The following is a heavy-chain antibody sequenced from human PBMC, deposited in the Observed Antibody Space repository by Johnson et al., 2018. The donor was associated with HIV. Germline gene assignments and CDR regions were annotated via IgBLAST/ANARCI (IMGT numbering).Heavy chain of an antibody. V-gene: IGHV3-20*04. CDR2: INWNGGST. CDR3: ARGWVGATLRAFDI. CDR1: GFTFDDYG. Sequence: VQLVESGGGLVQPGGSLRLSCVVSGFTFDDYGMSWVRQAPGKGLEWVSGINWNGGSTGYGASVEGRFTISRDNAKNHLYLQMNSLKVEDTALYYCARGWVGATLRAFDIWGQGTTVTVSS. D-gene: IGHD1-26*01. J-gene: IGHJ3*02.